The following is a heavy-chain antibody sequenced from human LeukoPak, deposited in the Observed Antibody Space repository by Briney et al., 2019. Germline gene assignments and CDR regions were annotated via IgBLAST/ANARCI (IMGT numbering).Heavy chain of an antibody. CDR1: GFIYNNYG. J-gene: IGHJ4*02. D-gene: IGHD6-19*01. CDR2: ISFDGSDK. V-gene: IGHV3-30*02. Sequence: PGGSLRLSCAASGFIYNNYGMHWVRQAPGKGLEWVTFISFDGSDKSYADSVKGRFISSRDNSKKTLFLQMNSLTADDTAVYYCAKDVSTGWSFDSWGQGTLVTVSS. CDR3: AKDVSTGWSFDS.